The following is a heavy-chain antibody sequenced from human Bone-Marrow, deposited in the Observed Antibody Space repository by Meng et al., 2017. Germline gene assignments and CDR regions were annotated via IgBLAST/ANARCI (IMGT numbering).Heavy chain of an antibody. CDR3: ATGAAAADH. V-gene: IGHV3-15*01. CDR2: IKRNSDGGTI. Sequence: GESLKISCVASGLSFTDAWMSWVRQAPGKGLEWVCRIKRNSDGGTIDYAAPVKGRFTISRDDSKNTLYLQMDSLITEDTAVYFCATGAAAADHWGQGTLVTVSS. D-gene: IGHD6-13*01. J-gene: IGHJ4*02. CDR1: GLSFTDAW.